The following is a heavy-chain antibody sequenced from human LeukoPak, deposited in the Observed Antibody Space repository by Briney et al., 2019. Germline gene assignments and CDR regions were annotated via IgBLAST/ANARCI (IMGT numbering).Heavy chain of an antibody. J-gene: IGHJ6*02. CDR2: IWYDGSNK. CDR3: ARDRIVVVPAADYYYGMDV. CDR1: GFTFSSYG. Sequence: GGSLRLSCAASGFTFSSYGMHWVRQAPGKGLEWVAVIWYDGSNKYYADSVKGRFTISRENSKNTLYLQMNSLRAEDTAVYYCARDRIVVVPAADYYYGMDVWGQGTTVTVSS. D-gene: IGHD2-2*01. V-gene: IGHV3-33*01.